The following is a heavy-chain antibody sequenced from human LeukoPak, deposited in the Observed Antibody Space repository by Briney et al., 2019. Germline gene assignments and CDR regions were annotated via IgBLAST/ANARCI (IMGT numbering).Heavy chain of an antibody. V-gene: IGHV4-59*08. CDR2: FSYTGST. CDR3: ARGRPDGSGSYYKFDP. D-gene: IGHD3-10*01. J-gene: IGHJ5*02. CDR1: GGSISSYY. Sequence: SETLSLTCTVSGGSISSYYWSWIRQPPGKGLEWIGYFSYTGSTNYNPSLKSPVIISVDTSKNQFSLKLSSVTAADTAVYYCARGRPDGSGSYYKFDPWGQGTLVTVSS.